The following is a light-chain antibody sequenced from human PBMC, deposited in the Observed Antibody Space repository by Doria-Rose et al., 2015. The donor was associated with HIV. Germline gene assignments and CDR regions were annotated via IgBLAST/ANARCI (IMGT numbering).Light chain of an antibody. CDR3: HQYGTSWT. J-gene: IGKJ1*01. CDR2: DGS. CDR1: QSFSSTY. Sequence: TQSPGTLSLSPGERATLSCRASQSFSSTYLAWYQQKPGQAPSLLIYDGSTSATGIPDRFSASGSATDFALTIIRLEPEDFALYYCHQYGTSWTFGQGTKVEI. V-gene: IGKV3-20*01.